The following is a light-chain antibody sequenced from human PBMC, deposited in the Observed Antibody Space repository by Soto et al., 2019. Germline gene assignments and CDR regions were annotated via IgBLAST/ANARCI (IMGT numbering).Light chain of an antibody. J-gene: IGLJ2*01. V-gene: IGLV1-51*01. CDR1: SSNIGNNY. Sequence: QSVLTQPPSVSAAPGQKVTISCSGSSSNIGNNYVSWYQQLPGTAPKLLIYDNNKRPSGIPDRLSGSKSGTSATLGITGLQTGDEADYYCGTWDSSLSALFGGGTKLTVL. CDR3: GTWDSSLSAL. CDR2: DNN.